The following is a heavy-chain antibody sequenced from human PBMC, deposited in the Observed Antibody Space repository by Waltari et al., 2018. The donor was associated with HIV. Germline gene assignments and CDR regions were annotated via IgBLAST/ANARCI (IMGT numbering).Heavy chain of an antibody. V-gene: IGHV4-34*01. CDR2: SNHSGST. CDR3: ARGRSPYSSGWYASEY. J-gene: IGHJ4*02. Sequence: QVQLQQWGAGLLKPSETLSLTCAVYGWSFSGYYWRWIRQTPGKGLEWIGESNHSGSTNYKPSLKSRVTISLYTSKNQFSLKLSSVTAADTAVYYCARGRSPYSSGWYASEYWGQGTLVTVSS. D-gene: IGHD6-19*01. CDR1: GWSFSGYY.